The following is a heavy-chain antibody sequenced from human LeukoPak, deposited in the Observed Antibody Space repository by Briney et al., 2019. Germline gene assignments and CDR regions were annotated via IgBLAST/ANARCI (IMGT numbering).Heavy chain of an antibody. J-gene: IGHJ4*02. CDR1: GYNFEDYW. CDR3: ARRPPSGSGWYYFDS. D-gene: IGHD6-19*01. Sequence: GESLQISCKTSGYNFEDYWIGWVRQMPGKGLEWMGIIYPGDSDVRYSPSLQGQISISADKSTSVTYLQCSSLKASDRGMYFCARRPPSGSGWYYFDSWGQGTVVTVSS. V-gene: IGHV5-51*01. CDR2: IYPGDSDV.